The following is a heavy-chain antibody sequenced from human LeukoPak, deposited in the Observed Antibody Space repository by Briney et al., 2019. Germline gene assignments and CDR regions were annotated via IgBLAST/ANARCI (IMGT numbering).Heavy chain of an antibody. J-gene: IGHJ4*02. Sequence: PGGSLRLSCAASGFTFTSHAMSWVRQAPGKGLEWVSAISGSGGNTYYADSVKGRFTISRDNSKNTLYLQMNSLRAEDTAVYYCARRSGIAVAGAFDYWGQGTLVTVSS. D-gene: IGHD6-19*01. CDR3: ARRSGIAVAGAFDY. CDR1: GFTFTSHA. CDR2: ISGSGGNT. V-gene: IGHV3-23*01.